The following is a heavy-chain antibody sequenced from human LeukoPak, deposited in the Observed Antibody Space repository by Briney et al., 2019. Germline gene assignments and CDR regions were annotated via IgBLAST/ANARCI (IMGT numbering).Heavy chain of an antibody. D-gene: IGHD3-16*02. CDR1: DDSISSGGYS. Sequence: SETLSLTCTVSDDSISSGGYSWSWIRQPPGKGLEWIGYIYVSGSTYYNPSLKSRVTISIDMSKNQFSLKLSSVTAADTALYYCARDRGIMLTFGGIVAKGAHYWGQGTLVTVSS. V-gene: IGHV4-30-4*07. J-gene: IGHJ4*02. CDR3: ARDRGIMLTFGGIVAKGAHY. CDR2: IYVSGST.